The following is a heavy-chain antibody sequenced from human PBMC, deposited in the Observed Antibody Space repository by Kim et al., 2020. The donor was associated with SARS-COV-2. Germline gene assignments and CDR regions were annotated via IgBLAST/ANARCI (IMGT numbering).Heavy chain of an antibody. CDR2: ISYDGSNK. V-gene: IGHV3-30*04. CDR3: ARSPNVDTAMVYYFDY. CDR1: GFTFSSYA. D-gene: IGHD5-18*01. J-gene: IGHJ4*02. Sequence: GGSLRLSCAASGFTFSSYAMHWVRQAPGKGLEWVAVISYDGSNKYYADSVKGRFTISRDNSKNTLYLQMNSLRAEDTAVYYCARSPNVDTAMVYYFDYWGQGTLVTVSS.